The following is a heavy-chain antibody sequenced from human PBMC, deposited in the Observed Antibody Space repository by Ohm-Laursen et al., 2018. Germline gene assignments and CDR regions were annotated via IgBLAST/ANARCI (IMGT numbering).Heavy chain of an antibody. J-gene: IGHJ4*02. V-gene: IGHV3-23*01. CDR3: AADSDRQLADFDY. Sequence: SLRLSCAASGFTFSSYAMSWVRQAPGKGLEWVSAISGSGGSTYYADSVKGRFTISRDNSKNTLYLQMSSLRSEDTAVYYCAADSDRQLADFDYWGQGTLVTVSS. D-gene: IGHD1-1*01. CDR1: GFTFSSYA. CDR2: ISGSGGST.